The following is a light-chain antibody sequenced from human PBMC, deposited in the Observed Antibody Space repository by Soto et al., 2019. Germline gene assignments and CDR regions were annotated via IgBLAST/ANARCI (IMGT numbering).Light chain of an antibody. Sequence: IVMTQSPATLSVSPGDRATLSCRASQSVSSNLAWYQQKPGQAPRLLIYGASTRATGIPARFSGSGSGTEFTLTIRSLQSEDFAVYYCQQYNNWPPWTFGQGTKGDIK. CDR3: QQYNNWPPWT. CDR1: QSVSSN. CDR2: GAS. V-gene: IGKV3-15*01. J-gene: IGKJ1*01.